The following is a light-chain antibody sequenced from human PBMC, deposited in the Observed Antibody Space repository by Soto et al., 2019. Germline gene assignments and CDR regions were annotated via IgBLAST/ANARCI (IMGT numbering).Light chain of an antibody. V-gene: IGKV3D-15*01. J-gene: IGKJ1*01. CDR2: AAS. Sequence: EILLTQSPATLSLSPGDIATLSCSASHRVSRNVAWYQQKPGQAPRLLISAASTGAAGVPARFNAAGSGTVFTLTISSLQSEDFAIYYCKQYNTGPRTFGQGTKVDIK. CDR3: KQYNTGPRT. CDR1: HRVSRN.